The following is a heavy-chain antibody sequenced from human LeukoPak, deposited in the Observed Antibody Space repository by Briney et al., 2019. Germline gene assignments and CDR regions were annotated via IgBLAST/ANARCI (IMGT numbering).Heavy chain of an antibody. Sequence: PSETLSLTCTVSGGSISSYYWSWIRQPPGKGLEWIGYIYYSGSTNYNPSLKSRVTLSVDTSKNQFSLKLSSVTAADTAVYYCARFNVDTAYDYWGQGTLVTVSS. CDR2: IYYSGST. CDR1: GGSISSYY. D-gene: IGHD5-18*01. CDR3: ARFNVDTAYDY. V-gene: IGHV4-59*01. J-gene: IGHJ4*02.